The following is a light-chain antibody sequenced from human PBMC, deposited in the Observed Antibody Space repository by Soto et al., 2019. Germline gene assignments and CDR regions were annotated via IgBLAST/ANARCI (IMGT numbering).Light chain of an antibody. CDR1: QSVSSY. CDR2: DAS. J-gene: IGKJ1*01. Sequence: EIVLTQSPGTLSLSPGERATLSCRASQSVSSYLAWYQQKPGQAPRLLIYDASTRATGISARFSGSGSGTDFTSTISSLEPEDCAIYYCQQRSNWPVTFGQGTKVEVK. CDR3: QQRSNWPVT. V-gene: IGKV3-11*01.